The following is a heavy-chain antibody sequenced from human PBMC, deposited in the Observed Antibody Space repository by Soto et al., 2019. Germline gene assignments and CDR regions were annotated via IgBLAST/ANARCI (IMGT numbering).Heavy chain of an antibody. V-gene: IGHV3-30*18. CDR1: GFTFSSSG. CDR2: TSFDGSSG. Sequence: QVQLVESGGGVVQPGMSLRLSCAASGFTFSSSGMHWVRQAPGKGLEWVAVTSFDGSSGYYADSVRGRFTISRDNSNNTLYLQMNSLRAEDTAVYYCAKSPPAVAGYFDYCGQGTLVTVSS. D-gene: IGHD6-19*01. J-gene: IGHJ4*02. CDR3: AKSPPAVAGYFDY.